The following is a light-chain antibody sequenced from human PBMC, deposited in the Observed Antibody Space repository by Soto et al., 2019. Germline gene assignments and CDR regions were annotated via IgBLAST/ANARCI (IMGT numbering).Light chain of an antibody. J-gene: IGKJ4*01. CDR2: GAS. CDR3: QQDNNWPPLT. CDR1: QSVSSN. V-gene: IGKV3-15*01. Sequence: EIVLTQSPVTLSVSPGERATLSCRASQSVSSNLAWYQQKPGQAPRLLIYGASTRATGIPDRFSGSGSGTEFTLTISSLQSEDFAVYYCQQDNNWPPLTFGGGTKVEIK.